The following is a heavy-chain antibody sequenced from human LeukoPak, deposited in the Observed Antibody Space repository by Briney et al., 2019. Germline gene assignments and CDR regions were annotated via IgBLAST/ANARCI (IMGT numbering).Heavy chain of an antibody. D-gene: IGHD6-13*01. Sequence: ASVKVSCKVSGYTLTELSMHWVRQAPGKGLEWMGRFDPEHGETIYAQKFQGRVTMTEDTSTDTAYMELSSLRSEDTAVYYCATAGGSSWYNNYYYYMDVWGKGTTVTVSS. J-gene: IGHJ6*03. CDR3: ATAGGSSWYNNYYYYMDV. V-gene: IGHV1-24*01. CDR1: GYTLTELS. CDR2: FDPEHGET.